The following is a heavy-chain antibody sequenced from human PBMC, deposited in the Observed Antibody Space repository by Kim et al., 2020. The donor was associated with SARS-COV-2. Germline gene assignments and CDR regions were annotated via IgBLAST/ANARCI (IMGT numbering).Heavy chain of an antibody. D-gene: IGHD1-7*01. Sequence: SVKVSCKASGGTFSSYAISWVRQAPGQGLEWMGGIIPIFGTANYAQKFQGRVTITADESTSTAYMELSSLRSEDTAVYYCATKGATGTTVGSDYWGQGTLVTVSS. CDR1: GGTFSSYA. CDR3: ATKGATGTTVGSDY. CDR2: IIPIFGTA. V-gene: IGHV1-69*13. J-gene: IGHJ4*02.